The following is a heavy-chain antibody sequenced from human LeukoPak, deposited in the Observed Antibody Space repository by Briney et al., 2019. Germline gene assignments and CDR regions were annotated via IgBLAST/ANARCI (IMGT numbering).Heavy chain of an antibody. CDR1: RFTSSCYW. V-gene: IGHV3-7*01. CDR2: IKEDGSEK. D-gene: IGHD3-10*01. J-gene: IGHJ4*02. Sequence: GSLRLSFLVPRFTSSCYWMGWVRQVVGEGLGGVAKIKEDGSEKYYVDSVEGRFTISRDNAKNSLCLQMNSLRAEDTAVYYCARDPGRGGDFDYWGQGTLVTVSS. CDR3: ARDPGRGGDFDY.